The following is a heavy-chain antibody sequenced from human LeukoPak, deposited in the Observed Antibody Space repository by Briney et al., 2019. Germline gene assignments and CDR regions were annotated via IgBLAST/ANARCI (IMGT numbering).Heavy chain of an antibody. CDR1: GFTFSSYW. Sequence: PGGSLRLSCAASGFTFSSYWMHWVRQAPGKGLVWVSRIKSDGSSISHADSVKGRFTISRDNAKNTLYLQMNSLRAEDTAVYYCARDGATTVTFFDYWGQGTLVTVSS. V-gene: IGHV3-74*01. CDR3: ARDGATTVTFFDY. J-gene: IGHJ4*02. D-gene: IGHD4-11*01. CDR2: IKSDGSSI.